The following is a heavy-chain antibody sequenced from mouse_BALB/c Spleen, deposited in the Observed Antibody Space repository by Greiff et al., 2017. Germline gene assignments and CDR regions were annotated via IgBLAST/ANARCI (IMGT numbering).Heavy chain of an antibody. V-gene: IGHV2-2*02. D-gene: IGHD2-4*01. J-gene: IGHJ4*01. CDR1: GFSLTSYG. CDR2: IWSGGST. Sequence: QVQLQQSGPGLVQPSQSLSITCTVSGFSLTSYGVHWVRQSPGKGLEWLGVIWSGGSTDYNAAFISRLSISKDNSKSQVFFKMNSLQANDTAIYYCAKIYYEYDDYAMDYWGQGTSVTVSS. CDR3: AKIYYEYDDYAMDY.